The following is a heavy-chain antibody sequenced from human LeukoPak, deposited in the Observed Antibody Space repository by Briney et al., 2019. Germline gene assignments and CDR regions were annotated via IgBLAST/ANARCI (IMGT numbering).Heavy chain of an antibody. CDR2: IYYTGIT. D-gene: IGHD3-22*01. CDR3: ASPGITTFDY. V-gene: IGHV4-39*01. Sequence: PSETLSLTGTVSGGSISGNSFYWGWFRQPPGKGLEWIGNIYYTGITYYNPSLKSRVTISVDTSKNQFSLKLNSVTAADTAVYYCASPGITTFDYWGQGTLVTVSS. J-gene: IGHJ4*02. CDR1: GGSISGNSFY.